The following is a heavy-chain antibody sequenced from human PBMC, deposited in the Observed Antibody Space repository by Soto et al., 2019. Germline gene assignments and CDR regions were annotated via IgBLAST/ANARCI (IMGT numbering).Heavy chain of an antibody. CDR3: AGMTIVPLYFDH. D-gene: IGHD1-26*01. CDR2: ISTGGISI. Sequence: QVQLAESGGGLVKPGGSLRLSCAVSGLTFNEYYMSWIRQAPGKGLEWIAYISTGGISIYYGDSVKGRFTISRDNAKNALYLEMTDLRAEDTATSDCAGMTIVPLYFDHWGQGTVVTVSS. CDR1: GLTFNEYY. J-gene: IGHJ4*02. V-gene: IGHV3-11*01.